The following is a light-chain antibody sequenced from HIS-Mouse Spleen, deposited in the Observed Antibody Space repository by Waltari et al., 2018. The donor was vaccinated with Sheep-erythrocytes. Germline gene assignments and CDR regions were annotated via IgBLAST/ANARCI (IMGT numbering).Light chain of an antibody. CDR2: AAS. CDR3: QQSYSTPQFT. V-gene: IGKV1-39*01. J-gene: IGKJ3*01. Sequence: DIQMTQSPSSLSASVAHRVTITCRASQSISSYLNWYQQKPGKAPKLLIYAASSLQSGVPSRFSGSGSGTDFTLTISSLQPEDFATYYCQQSYSTPQFTFGPGPKVDIK. CDR1: QSISSY.